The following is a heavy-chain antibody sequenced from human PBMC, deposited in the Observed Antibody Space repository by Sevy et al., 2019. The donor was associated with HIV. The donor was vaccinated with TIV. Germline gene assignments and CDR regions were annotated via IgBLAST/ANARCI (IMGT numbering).Heavy chain of an antibody. J-gene: IGHJ4*02. CDR3: INNRGFCTNVVCGEYFDY. Sequence: GGSLRLSCAASGFTFRDAWMTWVRQAPGKGLEWVGRIKSKTDGETTDYATPVKGIFTISREYSKNTLYLQMNSLKTEDTDLYYCINNRGFCTNVVCGEYFDYWGQGTLVTVSS. CDR1: GFTFRDAW. V-gene: IGHV3-15*01. CDR2: IKSKTDGETT. D-gene: IGHD2-8*01.